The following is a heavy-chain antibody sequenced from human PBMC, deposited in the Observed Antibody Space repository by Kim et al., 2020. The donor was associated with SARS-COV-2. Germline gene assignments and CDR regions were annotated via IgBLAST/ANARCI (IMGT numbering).Heavy chain of an antibody. Sequence: YADSVKGRFTISRDNSKNTLYLQMNSLRAEDTAVYYCAKVPSSSSSYFDYWGQGTLVTVSS. V-gene: IGHV3-30*02. D-gene: IGHD6-6*01. CDR3: AKVPSSSSSYFDY. J-gene: IGHJ4*02.